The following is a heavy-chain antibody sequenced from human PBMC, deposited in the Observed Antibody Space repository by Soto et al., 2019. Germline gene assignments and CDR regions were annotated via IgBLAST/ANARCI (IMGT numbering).Heavy chain of an antibody. D-gene: IGHD5-18*01. V-gene: IGHV3-21*01. J-gene: IGHJ4*02. CDR1: GFTFSSYS. CDR2: ISSSSSYI. Sequence: PGGSLRLSCAASGFTFSSYSMNWVRQAPGKGLEWVSSISSSSSYIYYADSVKGRFTISRDNAKNSLYLQMNSLRAEDTAVYYCASEGGGYSYGYPDWGQGTLVTVSS. CDR3: ASEGGGYSYGYPD.